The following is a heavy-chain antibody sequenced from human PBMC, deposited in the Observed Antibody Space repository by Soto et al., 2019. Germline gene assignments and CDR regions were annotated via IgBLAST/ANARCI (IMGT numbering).Heavy chain of an antibody. CDR2: IGKGGDT. Sequence: EVKLVESGGDLVQPGGSLRLSCAASGFTSSSYDMQWVRQVTGKGLEWVSSIGKGGDTYYTDSVKGRFTISRENAKNSLYLQMSSLSAGDTAVYYCVRDPAGHGMDVWGQGTTVTVSS. CDR3: VRDPAGHGMDV. CDR1: GFTSSSYD. J-gene: IGHJ6*02. V-gene: IGHV3-13*01. D-gene: IGHD3-10*01.